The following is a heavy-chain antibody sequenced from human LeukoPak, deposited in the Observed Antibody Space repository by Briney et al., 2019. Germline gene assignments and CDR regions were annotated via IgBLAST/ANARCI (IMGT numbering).Heavy chain of an antibody. CDR2: INSDGGGA. Sequence: EGSLRLSCAASGFTFSSYWMHWVRHAPGKGLVWISRINSDGGGAIYADSVKGRFTVSRDNAKNTLYLQMNSLRAEDTAVYYCARDVPHNWFDTWGQGTLVTVSS. CDR3: ARDVPHNWFDT. CDR1: GFTFSSYW. V-gene: IGHV3-74*01. J-gene: IGHJ5*02.